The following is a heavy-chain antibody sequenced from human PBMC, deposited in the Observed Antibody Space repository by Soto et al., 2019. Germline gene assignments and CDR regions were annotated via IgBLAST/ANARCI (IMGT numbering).Heavy chain of an antibody. D-gene: IGHD1-7*01. J-gene: IGHJ4*02. Sequence: GGSLRLSCAASGFDLTNSWMSWIRQAPGKGLEWVANIKGDVSEKYSVDSVKGRFTISRDNAENSLYLQMNSLRAEDTAVYYCVKGGTNLAYWGQGILVTVSS. CDR2: IKGDVSEK. CDR3: VKGGTNLAY. V-gene: IGHV3-7*05. CDR1: GFDLTNSW.